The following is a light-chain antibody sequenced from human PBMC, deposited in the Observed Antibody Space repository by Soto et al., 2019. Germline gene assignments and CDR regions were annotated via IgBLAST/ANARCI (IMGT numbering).Light chain of an antibody. CDR1: SGYSNYK. J-gene: IGLJ3*02. CDR2: VGTGGIVG. Sequence: QAVVTQPPSASASLGASVTLTCTLSSGYSNYKVDWYQQRPGKGPRFVMRVGTGGIVGSKGDGIPDRFSVLGSGLNRYLTIKNIQEEDESDYHCGADHGSGSMGVFGGGTQLTVL. CDR3: GADHGSGSMGV. V-gene: IGLV9-49*01.